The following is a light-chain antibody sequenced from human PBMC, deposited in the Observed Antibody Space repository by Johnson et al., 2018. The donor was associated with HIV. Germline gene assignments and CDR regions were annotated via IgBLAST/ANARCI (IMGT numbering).Light chain of an antibody. CDR3: GTWDSSLSAS. CDR1: SSNIGNNS. J-gene: IGLJ1*01. V-gene: IGLV1-51*01. CDR2: DTD. Sequence: QSVLTQPPSVSAAPGQTVTIPCSGNSSNIGNNSVSWCQRLPGTAPKLLIHDTDERPPGIPDRFSGSKSGTSATLGITGLLTGDEADYYCGTWDSSLSASFGTGTKVTVL.